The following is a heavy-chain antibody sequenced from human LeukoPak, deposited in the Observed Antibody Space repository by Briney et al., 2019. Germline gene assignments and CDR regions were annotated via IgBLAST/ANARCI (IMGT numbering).Heavy chain of an antibody. CDR2: IYTSGST. CDR3: ASQDPYYYYMDV. Sequence: SETLSLTCAVYGGSFSGYYWSWIRQPAGKGLEWIGRIYTSGSTNYNPSLKSRVTMSVDTSKNQFSLKLSSVTAADTAVYYCASQDPYYYYMDVWGKGTTVTVSS. V-gene: IGHV4-59*10. J-gene: IGHJ6*03. CDR1: GGSFSGYY.